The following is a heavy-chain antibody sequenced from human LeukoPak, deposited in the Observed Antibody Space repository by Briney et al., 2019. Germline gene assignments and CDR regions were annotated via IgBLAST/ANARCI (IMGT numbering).Heavy chain of an antibody. J-gene: IGHJ4*02. CDR3: ARGSTGGYNFDY. Sequence: PSETLSLTCTVSGGSISSYYWSWIRQPPGKGLEWIGYIYYSGSTNYNPSLKSRVTISVDTSKNQFSLKLSSVTAADTAVYYCARGSTGGYNFDYWGQGTLVTVSS. D-gene: IGHD5-24*01. CDR1: GGSISSYY. V-gene: IGHV4-59*01. CDR2: IYYSGST.